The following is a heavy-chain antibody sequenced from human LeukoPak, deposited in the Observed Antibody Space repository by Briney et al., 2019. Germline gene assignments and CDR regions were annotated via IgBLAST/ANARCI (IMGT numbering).Heavy chain of an antibody. V-gene: IGHV4-39*07. Sequence: SETLSLTCTVSGGSISSSSYYWGWIRQPPGKGLEWIGSIYYSGSTYYNPSLKSRVTISVDTFKNQFSLKLSSVTAADTAVYYCARETYYYGSGNYWGQGTLVTVSS. D-gene: IGHD3-10*01. CDR2: IYYSGST. CDR3: ARETYYYGSGNY. CDR1: GGSISSSSYY. J-gene: IGHJ4*02.